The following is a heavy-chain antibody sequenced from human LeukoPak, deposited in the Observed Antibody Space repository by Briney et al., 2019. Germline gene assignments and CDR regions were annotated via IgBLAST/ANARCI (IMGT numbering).Heavy chain of an antibody. CDR1: GFTFNNYE. CDR3: ARGGRDYYYYYMDV. J-gene: IGHJ6*03. D-gene: IGHD3-10*01. V-gene: IGHV3-48*03. CDR2: ISTTGSTV. Sequence: GGSLRLSCAASGFTFNNYEMYWVRQAPGKGLERLSYISTTGSTVYYAGSVKGRFTISRDNAKNSLHLQLNSLRADDTAVYYCARGGRDYYYYYMDVWGKGTTVTISS.